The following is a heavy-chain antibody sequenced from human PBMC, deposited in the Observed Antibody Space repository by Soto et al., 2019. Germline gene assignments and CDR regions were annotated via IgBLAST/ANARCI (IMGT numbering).Heavy chain of an antibody. CDR1: GFTFSSYG. V-gene: IGHV3-23*01. CDR3: AKDRNRWLRFDLGY. D-gene: IGHD5-12*01. CDR2: LTGSAGST. J-gene: IGHJ4*02. Sequence: EVQLLESGGGLVQPGGSLRLSCAASGFTFSSYGMSWVRQAPGKGLEWVSSLTGSAGSTYYADSVKGRFTISRDNSKNTLYLQMNSMRAEDTAVYYCAKDRNRWLRFDLGYWGQGTLVTVSS.